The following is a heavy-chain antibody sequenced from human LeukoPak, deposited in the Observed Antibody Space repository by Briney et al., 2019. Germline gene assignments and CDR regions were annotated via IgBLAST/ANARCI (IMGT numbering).Heavy chain of an antibody. Sequence: ASVKVSCKASGYTFTGYYMHWVRQAPGQGLEWMGWINPNSGGTNYAQKFQGRVTMTRDTSISTAYMELSRLRSDDTAVYYCARVVTPRYCSTTSCYWKGWFDPWGQGTLVTVSS. CDR3: ARVVTPRYCSTTSCYWKGWFDP. V-gene: IGHV1-2*02. CDR1: GYTFTGYY. J-gene: IGHJ5*02. D-gene: IGHD2-2*01. CDR2: INPNSGGT.